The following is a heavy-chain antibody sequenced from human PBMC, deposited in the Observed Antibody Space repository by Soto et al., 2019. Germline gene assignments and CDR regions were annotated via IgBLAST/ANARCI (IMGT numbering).Heavy chain of an antibody. D-gene: IGHD2-21*01. V-gene: IGHV3-74*01. CDR1: GFTVSNTW. J-gene: IGHJ5*02. Sequence: LRLSCAASGFTVSNTWMHWVRQAPGKGLVWGSRISADGRDTSYAESVRGRFTISRDIAENTLYLQMKSLRAEDTDVYYCATGVSCGGNICGGLHRSWGXGTLVHVSS. CDR2: ISADGRDT. CDR3: ATGVSCGGNICGGLHRS.